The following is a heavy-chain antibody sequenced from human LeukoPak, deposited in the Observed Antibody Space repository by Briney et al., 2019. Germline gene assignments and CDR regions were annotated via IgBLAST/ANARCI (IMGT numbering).Heavy chain of an antibody. V-gene: IGHV4-4*07. CDR1: GGSMDNFH. Sequence: SETLSLTCIVSGGSMDNFHWTWIRQAAGKGLEWLGRIYTGGGTNYNPSLKSRVTMSVDTSKKKFSLKLTSVTAADTAVYFCAREKVLTSGEKDIIVVVAALWGQGTLVTVSS. D-gene: IGHD2-15*01. CDR3: AREKVLTSGEKDIIVVVAAL. CDR2: IYTGGGT. J-gene: IGHJ4*02.